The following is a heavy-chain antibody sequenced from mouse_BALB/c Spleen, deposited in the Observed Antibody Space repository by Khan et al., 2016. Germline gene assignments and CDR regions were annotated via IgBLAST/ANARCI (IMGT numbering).Heavy chain of an antibody. CDR2: IRLKSNNYAT. CDR1: GFTFSNYW. CDR3: TSNLH. V-gene: IGHV6-6*02. Sequence: EVKLEESGGGLVQPGGSMKLSCVASGFTFSNYWMNWVRQSPEKGLEWVAEIRLKSNNYATHYAESVKGRFTISRDDSKSSVYLQMNNLRAEDTGIYYCTSNLHWGQGTTLTVSS. J-gene: IGHJ2*01. D-gene: IGHD4-1*01.